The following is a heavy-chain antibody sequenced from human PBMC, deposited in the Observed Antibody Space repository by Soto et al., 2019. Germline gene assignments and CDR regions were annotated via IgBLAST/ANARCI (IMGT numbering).Heavy chain of an antibody. V-gene: IGHV1-2*04. CDR1: GYTFTGYY. CDR2: INPNSGGT. D-gene: IGHD5-12*01. J-gene: IGHJ3*02. Sequence: ASVKVSCKASGYTFTGYYMHWVRQAPGQGLEWMGWINPNSGGTNYAQKFQGWVTMTRDTSINTAYMELSRLRSDDTAVYYCARAISSIDSGYERNAFDIWGQGTMVTVSS. CDR3: ARAISSIDSGYERNAFDI.